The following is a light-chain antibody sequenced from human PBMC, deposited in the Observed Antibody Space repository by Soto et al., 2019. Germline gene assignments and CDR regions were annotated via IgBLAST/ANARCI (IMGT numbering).Light chain of an antibody. Sequence: DSQMTQSPSTLSASVGDRVTITCRASQSIRSWLAWYQQKPGKAPKLLIYDASSLESGVPSRFSGSGSGTEFTLTISSLQPDEFATEYFQQYNSYLFAFGPGTKVDIK. V-gene: IGKV1-5*01. J-gene: IGKJ3*01. CDR1: QSIRSW. CDR2: DAS. CDR3: QQYNSYLFA.